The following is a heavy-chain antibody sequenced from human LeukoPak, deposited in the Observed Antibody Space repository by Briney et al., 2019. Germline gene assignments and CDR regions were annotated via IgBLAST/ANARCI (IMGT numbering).Heavy chain of an antibody. CDR1: GGSISSGDYY. D-gene: IGHD3-10*01. CDR3: ARGITMVRGVIMPPFDY. Sequence: SQTLSLTCTVSGGSISSGDYYWSWIRQPPGKGLEWIGYIYYSGSTYYNPSLKSRVTISVDTSKNQFSLKLSSVTAADTAVYYCARGITMVRGVIMPPFDYWGQGTLVTVSS. J-gene: IGHJ4*02. CDR2: IYYSGST. V-gene: IGHV4-30-4*01.